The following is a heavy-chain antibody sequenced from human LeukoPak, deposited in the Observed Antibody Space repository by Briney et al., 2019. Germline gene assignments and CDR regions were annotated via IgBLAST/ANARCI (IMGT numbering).Heavy chain of an antibody. Sequence: SETLSLTCTVSGGSISVPYWSWIRQPPGKGLEWIGYIYYSGSTNYNPSLKSRVTISVDTSKNQFSLKLSSVTAADTAVYYCASVTVTTLSALFDYWGQGTLVTVSS. D-gene: IGHD4-11*01. CDR2: IYYSGST. J-gene: IGHJ4*02. CDR3: ASVTVTTLSALFDY. CDR1: GGSISVPY. V-gene: IGHV4-59*11.